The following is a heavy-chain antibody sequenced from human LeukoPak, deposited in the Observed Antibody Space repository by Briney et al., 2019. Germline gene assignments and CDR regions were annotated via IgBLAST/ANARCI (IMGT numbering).Heavy chain of an antibody. Sequence: KTSETLSLTCTVSGGSISTGSYYWTWIRQPAGKGLEWIGRIYTSGSTNYNPSLKSRVTISVDTSKNQFSLKLTSVTAADTAVYYCARGGSSYVALYMDVWGNGTTVTVFS. CDR1: GGSISTGSYY. V-gene: IGHV4-61*02. J-gene: IGHJ6*03. CDR2: IYTSGST. D-gene: IGHD5-18*01. CDR3: ARGGSSYVALYMDV.